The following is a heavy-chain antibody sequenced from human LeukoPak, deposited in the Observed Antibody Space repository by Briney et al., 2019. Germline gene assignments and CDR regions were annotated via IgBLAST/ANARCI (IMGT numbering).Heavy chain of an antibody. CDR1: GGSISSGGYY. V-gene: IGHV4-31*03. Sequence: SETPSLTCTVSGGSISSGGYYWSWIRQHPGKGLEWIGYIYYSGSTYYNPSLKSRVTISVYTSKNQFSLKLSSVTAADTAVYYCARDDSVGYDFWSGPNGMDVWGQGTTVTVSS. CDR2: IYYSGST. CDR3: ARDDSVGYDFWSGPNGMDV. D-gene: IGHD3-3*01. J-gene: IGHJ6*02.